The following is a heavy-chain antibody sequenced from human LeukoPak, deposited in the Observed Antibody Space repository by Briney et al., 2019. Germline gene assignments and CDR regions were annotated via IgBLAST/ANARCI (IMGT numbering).Heavy chain of an antibody. J-gene: IGHJ4*02. CDR1: GYTFTSYY. CDR3: AILEGSGSDDFDY. Sequence: GASXXVSCKASGYTFTSYYMHWVRQAPGQGLEWMGIISPSGGSTSYAQKFQGRVTMTRDTSTSTVYMELSSLRSEDTAVYYCAILEGSGSDDFDYWGQGTLVTVSS. D-gene: IGHD1-26*01. V-gene: IGHV1-46*01. CDR2: ISPSGGST.